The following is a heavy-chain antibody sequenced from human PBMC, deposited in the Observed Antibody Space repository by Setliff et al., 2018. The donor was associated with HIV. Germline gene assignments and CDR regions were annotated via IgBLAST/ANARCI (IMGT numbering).Heavy chain of an antibody. D-gene: IGHD3-22*01. Sequence: SETLSLTCAVSGGSISSSNWWTWVCQPPGKGLEWIGEIWHSRSTNYNPPRKSRITISVYKSKNQFSRKLSSVTAADTAVYYCARGRSLSSSWYYSGFDYWGQGTLVTVSS. CDR3: ARGRSLSSSWYYSGFDY. CDR2: IWHSRST. V-gene: IGHV4-4*02. CDR1: GGSISSSNW. J-gene: IGHJ4*02.